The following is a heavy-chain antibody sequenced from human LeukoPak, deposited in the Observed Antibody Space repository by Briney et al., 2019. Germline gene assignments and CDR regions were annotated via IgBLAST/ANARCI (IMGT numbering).Heavy chain of an antibody. CDR2: IYSRALTRGST. V-gene: IGHV4-59*01. Sequence: SDTLSLTCTVSGGSLSSYYWSWIRQPPGKGLEWIGYIYSRALTRGSTNYNPSLKSRVTISVDTSKNQFSLKLSSVTAADTAVYYCARDQEYSGSYYRYFDYWGQGTLVTVSS. D-gene: IGHD1-26*01. CDR3: ARDQEYSGSYYRYFDY. CDR1: GGSLSSYY. J-gene: IGHJ4*02.